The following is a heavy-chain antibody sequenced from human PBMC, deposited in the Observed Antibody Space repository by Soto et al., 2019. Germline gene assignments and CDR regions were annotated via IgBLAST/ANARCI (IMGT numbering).Heavy chain of an antibody. Sequence: PSDTLSLTFTVSGSSVSSGHYFWTWIRQPPGKDLEWIGYIYSSGDTNYNPSLSSRVTMSKDTSNNQFSLNLNSVTAADTAVYYCAKRVTGGGERFDPWGQGTLVSVSS. V-gene: IGHV4-30-4*02. CDR3: AKRVTGGGERFDP. J-gene: IGHJ5*02. D-gene: IGHD7-27*01. CDR1: GSSVSSGHYF. CDR2: IYSSGDT.